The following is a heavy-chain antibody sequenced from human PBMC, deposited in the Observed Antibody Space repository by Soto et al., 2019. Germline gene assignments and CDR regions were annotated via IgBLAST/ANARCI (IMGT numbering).Heavy chain of an antibody. Sequence: GGCLRLSCAASGFTISSYGMHRVRQAPGKGLERVAVKSDDGSNKYYADSVKGRFTISRDNSKNTLYLQMNSLRAEDTAVYYCAKDQFDILTGYYGGYYGMDVWGQGATVTVSS. V-gene: IGHV3-30*18. CDR1: GFTISSYG. CDR3: AKDQFDILTGYYGGYYGMDV. CDR2: KSDDGSNK. J-gene: IGHJ6*02. D-gene: IGHD3-9*01.